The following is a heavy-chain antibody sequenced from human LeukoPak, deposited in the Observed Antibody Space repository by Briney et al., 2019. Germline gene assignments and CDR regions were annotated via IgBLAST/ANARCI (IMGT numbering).Heavy chain of an antibody. CDR2: ISSSSSTI. J-gene: IGHJ4*02. D-gene: IGHD3-16*01. CDR3: ARDVLLDYFDY. CDR1: GFTFSSYS. Sequence: GGSLRLSCAASGFTFSSYSMNWVRQAPGKGLEWVSYISSSSSTIYYADSAKGRFTISRDNAKNSLYLQMNSLRAEDTAVYYCARDVLLDYFDYWGQGTLVTVSS. V-gene: IGHV3-48*01.